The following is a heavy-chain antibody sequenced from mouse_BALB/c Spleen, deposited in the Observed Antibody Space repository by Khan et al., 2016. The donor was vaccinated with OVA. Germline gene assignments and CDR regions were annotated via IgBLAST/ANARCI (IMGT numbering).Heavy chain of an antibody. CDR3: ARGYFGNYEFVY. CDR1: GYTFTSYW. Sequence: QVQLQQSGAELVKPGASVKLSCKTSGYTFTSYWIQWVKQRPGQGLGWIGQIFPGTGTTYYNENFKGKATLTVDTSSSTAYMQVSSLTSDDSAVYFCARGYFGNYEFVYWGQGTLVTVSP. CDR2: IFPGTGTT. J-gene: IGHJ3*01. V-gene: IGHV1S132*01. D-gene: IGHD2-1*01.